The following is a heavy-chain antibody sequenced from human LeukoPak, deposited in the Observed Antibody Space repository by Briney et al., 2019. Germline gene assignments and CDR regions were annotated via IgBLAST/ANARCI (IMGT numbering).Heavy chain of an antibody. CDR1: GFTFSSYG. Sequence: GGSLRLSCAASGFTFSSYGMHCVRQAPGKGLEWVAFIRYDVSNKYYADSVKGRFTISRDNSKNTLYLQMNSLRAEDTAVYYCAKDPTGYYYDSSGYYGGYWGQGTLVTVSS. CDR3: AKDPTGYYYDSSGYYGGY. D-gene: IGHD3-22*01. J-gene: IGHJ4*02. CDR2: IRYDVSNK. V-gene: IGHV3-30*02.